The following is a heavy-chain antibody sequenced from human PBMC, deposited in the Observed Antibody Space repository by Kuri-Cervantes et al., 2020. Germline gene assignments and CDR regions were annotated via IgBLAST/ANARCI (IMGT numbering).Heavy chain of an antibody. V-gene: IGHV3-33*01. CDR3: ARPRSRLYYYGMDV. Sequence: SLKISCAASGFTFSSYGMHWVRQAPGKGLEWVAVIWYDGSNKYYADSGKGRFTISRDNSKNTLYLQMNSLRAEDTAVYYCARPRSRLYYYGMDVWGQGTTVTVSS. CDR1: GFTFSSYG. J-gene: IGHJ6*02. CDR2: IWYDGSNK.